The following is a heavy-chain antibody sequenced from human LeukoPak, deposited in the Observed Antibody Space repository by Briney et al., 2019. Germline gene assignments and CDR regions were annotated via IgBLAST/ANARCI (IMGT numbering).Heavy chain of an antibody. CDR3: ASWQVGETGPSDY. CDR1: GGSISRYY. V-gene: IGHV4-59*01. D-gene: IGHD1-26*01. CDR2: IYYSGST. J-gene: IGHJ4*02. Sequence: SETLSLTCTVSGGSISRYYWSWIRQPPGKGLEWIGYIYYSGSTNYNPSLKSRVTISVDTSKNQFSLKLSSVTAADTAEYYCASWQVGETGPSDYWGQGTLVTVSS.